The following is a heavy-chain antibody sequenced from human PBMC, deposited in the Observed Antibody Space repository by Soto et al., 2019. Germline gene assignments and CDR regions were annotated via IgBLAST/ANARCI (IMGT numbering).Heavy chain of an antibody. CDR3: TRGTGMDV. CDR1: GFTFGDYA. J-gene: IGHJ6*02. CDR2: IRSKAYGGTT. Sequence: PGGSLRLSCTASGFTFGDYAMSWARQAPGKGLEWVGFIRSKAYGGTTEYAASVKGRFTISRDDSKSIAYLQMNSRKTEDTAVYYCTRGTGMDVWGQGTTVTVSS. V-gene: IGHV3-49*04.